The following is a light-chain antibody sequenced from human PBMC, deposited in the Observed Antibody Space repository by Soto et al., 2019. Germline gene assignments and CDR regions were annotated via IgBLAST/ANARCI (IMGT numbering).Light chain of an antibody. CDR1: SSDVGAYVY. Sequence: QSVLTQPPSASGSPGQSVTISCTGTSSDVGAYVYVSWYQQHPGKAPKLIIYEVNKRPSGVPDRFSGSKSGNTASLTVSGLQAEDEADYYCSSYAGINYFYVFGTGTKVTVL. CDR2: EVN. J-gene: IGLJ1*01. V-gene: IGLV2-8*01. CDR3: SSYAGINYFYV.